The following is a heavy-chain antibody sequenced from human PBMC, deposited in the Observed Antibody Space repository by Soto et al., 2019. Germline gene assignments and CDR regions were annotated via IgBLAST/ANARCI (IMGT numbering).Heavy chain of an antibody. J-gene: IGHJ4*02. CDR1: GFTFSSYA. V-gene: IGHV3-30-3*01. CDR3: ARDGLGYCSGGSCQGYYFDY. Sequence: PGGSLRLSCAASGFTFSSYAMHWVRQAPGKGLEWVAVISYDGSNKYYADSVKGRFTISRDNSKNTLYLQMNSLRAEDTAVYYCARDGLGYCSGGSCQGYYFDYWGQGTLVTVSS. CDR2: ISYDGSNK. D-gene: IGHD2-15*01.